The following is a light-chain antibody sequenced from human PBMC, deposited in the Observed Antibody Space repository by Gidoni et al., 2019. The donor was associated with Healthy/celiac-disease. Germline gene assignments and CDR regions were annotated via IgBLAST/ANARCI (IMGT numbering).Light chain of an antibody. CDR1: KGISRW. CDR2: AAS. Sequence: DIHMTLSAFSVSASVGDRVTITCRASKGISRWLVWYKQKPEKATKLLIYAASSLQSGVPSSFSGSGSGTDFTLTISSLQPEDFATYYCQQANSFPHTFGQGTKLEIK. CDR3: QQANSFPHT. V-gene: IGKV1D-12*01. J-gene: IGKJ2*01.